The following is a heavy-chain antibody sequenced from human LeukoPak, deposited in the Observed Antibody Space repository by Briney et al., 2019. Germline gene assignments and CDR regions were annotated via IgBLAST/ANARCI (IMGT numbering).Heavy chain of an antibody. Sequence: PGGSLRLSCAASGFIYSSYGMHWVRQALGKGLEWVAFIRYDGSDKFYADSVKGRFTISRDNSKNKVYLQMNSPGAEDTAVYYCAKDSWEVGATSEIDYWGQGTLVTVSS. J-gene: IGHJ4*02. V-gene: IGHV3-30*02. D-gene: IGHD1-26*01. CDR3: AKDSWEVGATSEIDY. CDR2: IRYDGSDK. CDR1: GFIYSSYG.